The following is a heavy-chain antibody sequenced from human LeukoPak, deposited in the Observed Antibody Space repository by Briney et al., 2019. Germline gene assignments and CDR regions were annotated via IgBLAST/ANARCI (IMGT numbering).Heavy chain of an antibody. Sequence: GGSLRLSCAASGFTFSSYSMNWVRQAPGKGLEWVSSISSSSSYIYYADSVKGRFTISRDNAKNSLYLQMNSLRAEDTAVYYCARVQTNYYDSGGYYGPFDYGGRETRVTVPS. V-gene: IGHV3-21*01. J-gene: IGHJ4*02. D-gene: IGHD3-22*01. CDR1: GFTFSSYS. CDR3: ARVQTNYYDSGGYYGPFDY. CDR2: ISSSSSYI.